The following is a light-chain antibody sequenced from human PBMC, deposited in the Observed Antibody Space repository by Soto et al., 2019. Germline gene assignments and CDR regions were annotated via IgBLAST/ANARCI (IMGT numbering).Light chain of an antibody. V-gene: IGKV3-15*01. Sequence: EIVMTQSPATLSVSPGERATLSCRASQSVRSNLAWYQQKAGQAPRLLIYGASTRATGIPARFSGSGSGTEFTLTISSLQSEDFAVYYCQQYDNWPPLTFGGGTKVEIK. J-gene: IGKJ4*01. CDR3: QQYDNWPPLT. CDR2: GAS. CDR1: QSVRSN.